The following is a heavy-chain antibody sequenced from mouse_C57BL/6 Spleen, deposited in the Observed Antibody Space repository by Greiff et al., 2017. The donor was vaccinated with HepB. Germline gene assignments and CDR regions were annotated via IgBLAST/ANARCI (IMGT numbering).Heavy chain of an antibody. Sequence: QVQLQQSGAELVRPGASVKLSCKASGYTFTDYYINWVKQRPGQGLEWIARIYPGSGNTYYNEKFKGKATLTAEKSSSTAYMQLSSLTSEDSAVYFCAREAMYGYYAMDYWGQGTSVTVSS. CDR2: IYPGSGNT. CDR3: AREAMYGYYAMDY. J-gene: IGHJ4*01. V-gene: IGHV1-76*01. D-gene: IGHD2-10*02. CDR1: GYTFTDYY.